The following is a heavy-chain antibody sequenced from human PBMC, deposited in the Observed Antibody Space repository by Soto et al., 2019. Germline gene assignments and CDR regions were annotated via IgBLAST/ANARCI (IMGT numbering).Heavy chain of an antibody. CDR3: ARYVPYCSDTSHCAYGMDV. V-gene: IGHV4-59*12. CDR1: GGSISSYY. CDR2: IYYSGST. J-gene: IGHJ6*02. D-gene: IGHD2-2*01. Sequence: SETLSLTCTVSGGSISSYYWSWIRQPPGKGLEWIGYIYYSGSTNYNPSLKSQVTISVDTSKNQFSLKLSSVTAADTAVYYCARYVPYCSDTSHCAYGMDVWGQGTTVTVSS.